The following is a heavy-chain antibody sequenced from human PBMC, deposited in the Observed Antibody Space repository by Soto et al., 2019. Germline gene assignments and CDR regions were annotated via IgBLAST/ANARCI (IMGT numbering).Heavy chain of an antibody. CDR2: ISGSGGIT. V-gene: IGHV3-23*01. J-gene: IGHJ6*02. CDR3: AKDRYYDILPGSDYYHYAMNV. Sequence: DVQLLESGVGLIQPGGSLRVSCAASGFTFSSYAMNWVRQAPGKGLEWVSVISGSGGITYYADSVKGRFTISRDNSKNTLYLHMNSLSAEDTDVYFCAKDRYYDILPGSDYYHYAMNVWSQGTTVTVSS. CDR1: GFTFSSYA. D-gene: IGHD3-9*01.